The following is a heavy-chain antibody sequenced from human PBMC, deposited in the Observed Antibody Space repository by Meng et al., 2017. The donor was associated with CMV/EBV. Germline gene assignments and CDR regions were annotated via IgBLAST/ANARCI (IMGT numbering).Heavy chain of an antibody. CDR1: GLTISNYW. CDR2: IKKDGSEK. D-gene: IGHD4-17*01. Sequence: YLVEVGGGLVQPGGSLRLSCAASGLTISNYWMSWVRQAPGKGLEWVANIKKDGSEKYYVDSVKGRFSISRDNADNSLYLQMNNLRAEDTAVYYCRLGHYSQDWGQGTLVTVSS. CDR3: RLGHYSQD. J-gene: IGHJ4*02. V-gene: IGHV3-7*02.